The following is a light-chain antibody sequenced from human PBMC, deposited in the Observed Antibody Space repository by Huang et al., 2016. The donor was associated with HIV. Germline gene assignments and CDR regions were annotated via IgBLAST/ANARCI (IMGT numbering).Light chain of an antibody. Sequence: DIQMTQSPSTLSASVGDRVTITCRASQSINSWLAWYQQKPGKAPKLLIYKASSLESGVPSRFSGSGSGTDFTLTIRSLQAEDVAVYYCQQYYGTPMYTFGQGTKLEIK. CDR2: KAS. V-gene: IGKV1-5*03. J-gene: IGKJ2*01. CDR1: QSINSW. CDR3: QQYYGTPMYT.